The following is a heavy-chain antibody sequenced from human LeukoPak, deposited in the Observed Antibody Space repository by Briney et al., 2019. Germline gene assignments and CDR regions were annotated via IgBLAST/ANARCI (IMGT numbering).Heavy chain of an antibody. CDR3: ARVARYINWSDP. CDR2: INPNSGGT. CDR1: GYTFTGYY. V-gene: IGHV1-2*02. Sequence: GASVKVSCKASGYTFTGYYMHWVRQAPGQGLEWMGWINPNSGGTNYAQKFQGSVTMTGDTSISTAYMELSRLRSDDTAVYYCARVARYINWSDPWGQGKLATVSS. D-gene: IGHD2-2*02. J-gene: IGHJ5*02.